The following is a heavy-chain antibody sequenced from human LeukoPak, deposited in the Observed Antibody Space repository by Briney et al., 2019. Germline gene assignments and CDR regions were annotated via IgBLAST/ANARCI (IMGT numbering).Heavy chain of an antibody. CDR3: AKGFGEGDYYYGMDV. CDR2: IYPGDSDT. V-gene: IGHV5-51*01. D-gene: IGHD3-10*01. CDR1: GYSFTSHW. Sequence: GESLKISCKGSGYSFTSHWIGWVRQVPGKGLEWMGIIYPGDSDTRYSPSFQGQVTISADKSISAASLQWSSPKASDTAMYYCAKGFGEGDYYYGMDVWGQGTTVTVSS. J-gene: IGHJ6*02.